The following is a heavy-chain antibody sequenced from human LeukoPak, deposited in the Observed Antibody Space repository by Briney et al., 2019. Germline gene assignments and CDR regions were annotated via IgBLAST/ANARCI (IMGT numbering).Heavy chain of an antibody. J-gene: IGHJ4*02. CDR3: ATGGTRAATGRMGF. CDR2: TSYDGNEK. V-gene: IGHV3-30*03. Sequence: SGRSLRPSCAASGFTFSSFGMHWVRQAPGKGLEWVTVTSYDGNEKYYADSVKGRFTISRDNSKNTVYLQMNSLRAEDTAVYYCATGGTRAATGRMGFWGQGTLVTVPS. CDR1: GFTFSSFG. D-gene: IGHD6-25*01.